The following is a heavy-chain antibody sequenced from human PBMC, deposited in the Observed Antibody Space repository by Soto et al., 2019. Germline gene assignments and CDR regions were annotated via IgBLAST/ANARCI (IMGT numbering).Heavy chain of an antibody. V-gene: IGHV1-46*01. CDR1: GYTFTTYY. CDR2: INPSGGST. CDR3: ARGDCGGDCSKGYYYYGMDV. D-gene: IGHD2-21*02. J-gene: IGHJ6*02. Sequence: ASVKVSCKASGYTFTTYYMLWVRQAPGQRLEWMGIINPSGGSTSYAQKFQGRVTMTRDTSTSTVYMELSSLRSEDTAVYYCARGDCGGDCSKGYYYYGMDVWGQGTTVTVSS.